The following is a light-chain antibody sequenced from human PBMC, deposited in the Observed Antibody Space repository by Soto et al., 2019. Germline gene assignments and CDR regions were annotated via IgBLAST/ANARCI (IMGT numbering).Light chain of an antibody. CDR1: SSDVGGYNY. CDR2: DVS. Sequence: TGTSSDVGGYNYVSWYQQHPGKAPKLMIYDVSNRPSGVSNRFSGSKSGNTASLTISGLQAEDEADYYCSSYTSSSTLYGFGAGTKVTAL. V-gene: IGLV2-14*04. J-gene: IGLJ1*01. CDR3: SSYTSSSTLYG.